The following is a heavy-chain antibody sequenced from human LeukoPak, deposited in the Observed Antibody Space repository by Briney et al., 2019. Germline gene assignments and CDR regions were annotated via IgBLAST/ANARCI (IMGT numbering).Heavy chain of an antibody. CDR2: IYSGGTT. CDR3: ARARYYDYVLGY. V-gene: IGHV3-66*01. J-gene: IGHJ4*02. Sequence: PGGSLRLSCAASGFTFSNYGMSWVRQAPGKGLQWVSVIYSGGTTFYADSVKGRFIISRDSSRNTLYLQMNSLRAEDTAVYYCARARYYDYVLGYWGQGTLVTVSS. D-gene: IGHD3-16*01. CDR1: GFTFSNYG.